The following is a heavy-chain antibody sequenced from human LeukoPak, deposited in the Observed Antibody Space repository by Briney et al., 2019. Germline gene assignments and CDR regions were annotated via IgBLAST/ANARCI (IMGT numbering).Heavy chain of an antibody. V-gene: IGHV3-23*01. D-gene: IGHD5-18*01. J-gene: IGHJ4*02. Sequence: GRSLRLSCAASGFTFDDYAMSWVRQAPGKGLEWVSAISGSGGSTYYADSVKGRFTISRDNSKNTLYLQMNSLRAEDTAVYYCARDPRVRGYTYGYADWGQGTLVTVSS. CDR3: ARDPRVRGYTYGYAD. CDR2: ISGSGGST. CDR1: GFTFDDYA.